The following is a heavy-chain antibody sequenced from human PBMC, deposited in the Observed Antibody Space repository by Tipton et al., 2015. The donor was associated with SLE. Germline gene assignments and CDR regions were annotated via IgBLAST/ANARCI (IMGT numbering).Heavy chain of an antibody. J-gene: IGHJ4*02. CDR1: GGSISSNY. D-gene: IGHD3-10*01. CDR3: ATSGAGVFDY. V-gene: IGHV4-59*08. Sequence: TLSLTCSVSGGSISSNYWSWIRQPPGKGLEWIGYISYGGDTNYNPSLESRVTISVDTSKNQLSLKLNSVTAADTAVYYCATSGAGVFDYWGQGTLVTVSS. CDR2: ISYGGDT.